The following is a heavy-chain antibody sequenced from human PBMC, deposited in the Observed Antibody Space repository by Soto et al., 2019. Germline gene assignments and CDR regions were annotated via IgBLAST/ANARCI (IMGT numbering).Heavy chain of an antibody. V-gene: IGHV1-69*02. CDR1: GGTFSIYT. CDR2: VIPIFDVT. D-gene: IGHD6-13*01. CDR3: ERDRDNSNWPNFDY. J-gene: IGHJ4*02. Sequence: QVQLVQSGSEVKKPGSSVKVSCKASGGTFSIYTISWVRQAPGQGLEWMGRVIPIFDVTSYAQRFQGRVTITADKSTTTAYMELSSLRSEDTAVYYCERDRDNSNWPNFDYWGQGTLVTVSS.